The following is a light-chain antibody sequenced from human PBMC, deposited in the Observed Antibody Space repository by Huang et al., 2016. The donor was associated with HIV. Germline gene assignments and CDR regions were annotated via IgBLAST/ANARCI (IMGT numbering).Light chain of an antibody. CDR3: QQSHSLPPA. CDR2: GAS. V-gene: IGKV1-39*01. CDR1: QTIGTY. J-gene: IGKJ3*01. Sequence: KMTKSHSPLFRFEGDRFTIACRESQTIGTYLNWYQQKPGKVPSLLIYGASNLHIGVPSRFSGSGSGTDFTLTISSLQPEDFATYYCQQSHSLPPAFGPGTIVDFE.